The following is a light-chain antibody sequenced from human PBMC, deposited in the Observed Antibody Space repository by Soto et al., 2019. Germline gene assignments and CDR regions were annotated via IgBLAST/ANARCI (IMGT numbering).Light chain of an antibody. CDR1: QSVSRSY. Sequence: EIVLTQSPGTLSLSPGERATLSCRASQSVSRSYLAWYQQKPGQAPRLLMYSTSIRATGIPDRFSGRGSGTDFTLTISRLEPEDFAVYYCQQYGSSPPSSTFGQGTRLEI. CDR3: QQYGSSPPSST. V-gene: IGKV3-20*01. J-gene: IGKJ5*01. CDR2: STS.